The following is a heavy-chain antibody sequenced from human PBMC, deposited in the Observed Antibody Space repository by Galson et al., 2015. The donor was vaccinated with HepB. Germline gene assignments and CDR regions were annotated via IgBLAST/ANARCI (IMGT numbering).Heavy chain of an antibody. J-gene: IGHJ4*02. D-gene: IGHD1-7*01. CDR2: ISYDGSNK. V-gene: IGHV3-30-3*01. CDR1: GFTFSSYA. Sequence: SLRLSCAASGFTFSSYAMHWVRQAPGKGLEWVAVISYDGSNKYYADSVKGRFTISRDNSKNTLYLQMNSLRAEDTAVYYCARDILGLELGYYFDYWGQGTLVTVSS. CDR3: ARDILGLELGYYFDY.